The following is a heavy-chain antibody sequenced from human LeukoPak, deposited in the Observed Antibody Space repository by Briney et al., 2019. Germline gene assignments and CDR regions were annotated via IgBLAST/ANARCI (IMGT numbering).Heavy chain of an antibody. CDR1: RFAVNRNY. D-gene: IGHD5-18*01. CDR3: ARDRGDTYAWGY. Sequence: GGSLRLSCAASRFAVNRNYMTWVRQAPGEGLEWVSVFYSGGSTYYADSGKGRFTISRDNSKNTVYLQMNSLRAEDTAVYYCARDRGDTYAWGYWGQGTLVTVSS. CDR2: FYSGGST. J-gene: IGHJ4*02. V-gene: IGHV3-53*01.